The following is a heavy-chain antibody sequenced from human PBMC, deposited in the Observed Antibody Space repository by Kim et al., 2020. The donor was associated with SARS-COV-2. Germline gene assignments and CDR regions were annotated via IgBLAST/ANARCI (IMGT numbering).Heavy chain of an antibody. V-gene: IGHV1-69*04. CDR1: GGTFSSYA. CDR3: ASRGYSYGYDSGGYYFDY. J-gene: IGHJ4*02. Sequence: SVKVSCKASGGTFSSYAISWVRQAPGQGLEWMGRIIPILGIANYAQKFQGRVTITADKSTSTAYMELSSLRSEDTAVYYCASRGYSYGYDSGGYYFDYWGQGTLVTVSS. CDR2: IIPILGIA. D-gene: IGHD5-18*01.